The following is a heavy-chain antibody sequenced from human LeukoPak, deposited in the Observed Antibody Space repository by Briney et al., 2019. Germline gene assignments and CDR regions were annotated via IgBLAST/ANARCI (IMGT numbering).Heavy chain of an antibody. J-gene: IGHJ6*03. CDR2: ISPYSGRT. V-gene: IGHV1-18*01. D-gene: IGHD5-12*01. CDR1: GYTFSSSE. Sequence: ASVKVSCKASGYTFSSSEISWVRQAPGQGLEWIWWISPYSGRTTYGHKFQGRVTLTTDRPTSTAHMELRSLRSDDTAVYYCARQNHPMGYSYKYYMDVWGKGTTVTVSS. CDR3: ARQNHPMGYSYKYYMDV.